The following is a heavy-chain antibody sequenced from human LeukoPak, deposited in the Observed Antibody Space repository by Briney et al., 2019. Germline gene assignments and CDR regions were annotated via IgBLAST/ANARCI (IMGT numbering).Heavy chain of an antibody. J-gene: IGHJ6*03. CDR2: IYTSGST. D-gene: IGHD6-19*01. CDR3: AREDSSGWYLSWYYYYMDV. CDR1: GGSISSGSYY. Sequence: TLSLTCTVSGGSISSGSYYWSWIRQPDGKGLEWIGRIYTSGSTNYNPSLKSRVTISVDTSKNQFSLKLSSVTAADTAVYYCAREDSSGWYLSWYYYYMDVWGKGTTVTVSS. V-gene: IGHV4-61*02.